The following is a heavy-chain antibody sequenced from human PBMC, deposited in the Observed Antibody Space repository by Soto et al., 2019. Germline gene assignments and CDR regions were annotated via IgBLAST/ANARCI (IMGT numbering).Heavy chain of an antibody. D-gene: IGHD3-16*02. Sequence: SETLSLTCTVSGGSISSYYWSWIRQPPGKGLEWIGYIYYSGSTNYNPSLKSRVTISVDTSKNQFSLKLSSVTAADTAVYYCARHASWGSYRYTLRYWYFDLWGRGTLVTVSS. J-gene: IGHJ2*01. CDR1: GGSISSYY. CDR2: IYYSGST. V-gene: IGHV4-59*08. CDR3: ARHASWGSYRYTLRYWYFDL.